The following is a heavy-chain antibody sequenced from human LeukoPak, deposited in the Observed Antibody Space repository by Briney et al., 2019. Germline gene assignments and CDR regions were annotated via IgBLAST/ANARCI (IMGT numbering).Heavy chain of an antibody. CDR3: ARGYSGSYRIDY. V-gene: IGHV3-74*03. Sequence: PGGSLRLSCAASGLTFSSYWMHWVRPAPGKGLVWVSRINSDGSSTTYADPVKGRFTISRDTAKNTLYLQMNSLRADDTAVYYCARGYSGSYRIDYWGHGTLVTVSS. CDR2: INSDGSST. J-gene: IGHJ4*01. CDR1: GLTFSSYW. D-gene: IGHD1-26*01.